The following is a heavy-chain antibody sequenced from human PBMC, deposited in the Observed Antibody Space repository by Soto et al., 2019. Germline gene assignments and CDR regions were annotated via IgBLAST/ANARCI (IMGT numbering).Heavy chain of an antibody. CDR2: MYYSGST. J-gene: IGHJ5*02. CDR1: GGSISSGGYY. V-gene: IGHV4-31*03. CDR3: ASIIMTTASNWFDP. D-gene: IGHD4-17*01. Sequence: SETLSLTCTVSGGSISSGGYYWSWIRQHPGKGLEWIGYMYYSGSTYHNPSLKSRVAISVDTSKNQFSLKLSSVTAADTAVYYCASIIMTTASNWFDPWGQGTLVTVSS.